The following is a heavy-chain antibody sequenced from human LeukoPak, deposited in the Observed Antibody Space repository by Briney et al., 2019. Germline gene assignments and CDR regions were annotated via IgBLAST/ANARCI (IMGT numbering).Heavy chain of an antibody. J-gene: IGHJ4*02. D-gene: IGHD3-3*01. CDR1: GGSISSSSYY. CDR2: IYYSGST. V-gene: IGHV4-39*07. CDR3: ASSHPLGSNNDYYTPFDY. Sequence: PSETLSLTCTVSGGSISSSSYYWGWIRQPPGKGLEWIGSIYYSGSTNYNPSLKSRVTISVDTSKNQFSLKLSSVTAADTAVYYCASSHPLGSNNDYYTPFDYWGQGTLVTVSS.